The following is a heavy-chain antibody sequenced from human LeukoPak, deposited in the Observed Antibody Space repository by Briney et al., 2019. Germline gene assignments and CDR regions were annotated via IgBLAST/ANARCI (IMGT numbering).Heavy chain of an antibody. J-gene: IGHJ5*02. CDR2: INPNSGGT. CDR1: GYTFTGYY. D-gene: IGHD6-6*01. V-gene: IGHV1-2*02. Sequence: GASVKVSCKASGYTFTGYYMHWVRQAPGQGLEWMGWINPNSGGTNYAQKFQGRVTMTRDTSISTAYMDLNKLRADDTATYYCTRAGRLRYKSDTYNWLDLWGQGTLVSV. CDR3: TRAGRLRYKSDTYNWLDL.